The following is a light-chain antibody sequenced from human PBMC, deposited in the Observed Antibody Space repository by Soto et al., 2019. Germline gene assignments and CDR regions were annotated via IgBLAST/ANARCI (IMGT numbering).Light chain of an antibody. J-gene: IGLJ2*01. CDR1: SSNIGAGYD. Sequence: QLVLTQPPSVSGAPGQRVTISCTGSSSNIGAGYDVHWYQQLPGTAPKLLIYGNSNRPSGVPDRFSGSKSGTSASLAITGLQAEDEADYYCQSYDSSRVSVVFGGGTKLTVL. CDR2: GNS. CDR3: QSYDSSRVSVV. V-gene: IGLV1-40*01.